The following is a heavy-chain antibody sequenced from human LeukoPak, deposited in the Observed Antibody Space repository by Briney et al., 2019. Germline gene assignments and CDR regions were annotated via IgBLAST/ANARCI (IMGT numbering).Heavy chain of an antibody. CDR1: GYTFTGYY. Sequence: ASVKVSCKASGYTFTGYYMHWVRQAPGQWLEWMGWINPNSGGTNYAQKYQGRVTMTRDTSISTAYMELSRLRSDDTAVYYCARAPNCSGGSCYTPYYYYYMDVWGKGTTVTVSS. D-gene: IGHD2-15*01. CDR2: INPNSGGT. V-gene: IGHV1-2*02. J-gene: IGHJ6*03. CDR3: ARAPNCSGGSCYTPYYYYYMDV.